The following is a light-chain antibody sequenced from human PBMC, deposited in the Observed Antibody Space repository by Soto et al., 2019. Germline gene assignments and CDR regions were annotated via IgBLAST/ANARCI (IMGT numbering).Light chain of an antibody. Sequence: DIQRSQTPSTLAASVGGVVLITRRASQCISRWLAWYQQKPGKAPKRLIYAASSLQSVVPSRFRGSGSGTEFHLTISSLQPGDFATYSCLQHNSYPWKFGQGTQVDIK. V-gene: IGKV1-5*01. CDR2: AAS. J-gene: IGKJ1*01. CDR1: QCISRW. CDR3: LQHNSYPWK.